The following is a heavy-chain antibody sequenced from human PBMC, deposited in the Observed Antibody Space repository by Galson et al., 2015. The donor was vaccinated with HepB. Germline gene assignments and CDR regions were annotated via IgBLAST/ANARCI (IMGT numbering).Heavy chain of an antibody. CDR3: VKFRDARAGNQAFDL. CDR2: VSGGGAET. V-gene: IGHV3-23*01. D-gene: IGHD6-13*01. J-gene: IGHJ3*01. Sequence: SLRLSCAASGLTFKNYAMTWVRQAPGKGLEWVSTVSGGGAETFYADSVKGRFTISRDNSKNTVFLQMNSLRAEDTAIYYCVKFRDARAGNQAFDLWGQGTVVTVSS. CDR1: GLTFKNYA.